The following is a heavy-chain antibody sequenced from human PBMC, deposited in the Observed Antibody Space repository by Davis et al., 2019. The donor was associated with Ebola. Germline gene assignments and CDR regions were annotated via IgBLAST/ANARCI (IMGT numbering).Heavy chain of an antibody. D-gene: IGHD2-2*01. J-gene: IGHJ5*02. CDR2: INPNSGGT. CDR3: AATLGYCSSTSCPAWFDP. V-gene: IGHV1-2*02. CDR1: GYTFTGYY. Sequence: ASVKVSCKASGYTFTGYYMHWVRQAPGQGLEWMGWINPNSGGTNYAQKFQGRVTMTRDTSISTAYMELSRLRSDDTAVYYCAATLGYCSSTSCPAWFDPWGQGTLVTVSS.